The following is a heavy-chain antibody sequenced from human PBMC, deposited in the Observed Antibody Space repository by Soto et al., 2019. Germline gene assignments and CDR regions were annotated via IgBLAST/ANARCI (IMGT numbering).Heavy chain of an antibody. CDR1: GFTFSDYA. J-gene: IGHJ4*02. Sequence: VQLVESGGGVVQPGRSLRLSCAASGFTFSDYAMHWVRHAPGKGLEWVAVVSHDGRNTHYADSVKGRFTISRDSSKNTVSLERTSLRAEDTAVDYCAKGGRQWLVTSDFNYWGQGALVTVSS. CDR2: VSHDGRNT. D-gene: IGHD6-19*01. V-gene: IGHV3-30*18. CDR3: AKGGRQWLVTSDFNY.